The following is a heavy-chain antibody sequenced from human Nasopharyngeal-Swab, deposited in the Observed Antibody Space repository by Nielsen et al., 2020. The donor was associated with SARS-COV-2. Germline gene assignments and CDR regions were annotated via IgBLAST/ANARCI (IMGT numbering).Heavy chain of an antibody. CDR1: GGSVRSYY. D-gene: IGHD3-10*01. CDR2: IDDNRMT. J-gene: IGHJ3*02. Sequence: SETLSLTCSVSGGSVRSYYWAWIRQPPGKGLEWIGHIDDNRMTKYNPSLKGRVTTSVDTYRRLISLKLTSVTTADTAVYYCAGDNSVFRGEAYDIWGQGTMVTVSS. V-gene: IGHV4-59*02. CDR3: AGDNSVFRGEAYDI.